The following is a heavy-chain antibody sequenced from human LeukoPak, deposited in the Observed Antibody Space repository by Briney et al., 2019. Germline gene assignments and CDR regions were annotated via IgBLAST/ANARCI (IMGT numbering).Heavy chain of an antibody. J-gene: IGHJ5*02. CDR1: GFTFSSYG. CDR3: ARGGDFWSGSLSWFDP. V-gene: IGHV3-30*02. Sequence: GGSLRLSCAASGFTFSSYGIHWVRQAPVKGLEWVAFIRYDGSDKYFADIVKGRFTISRDNSKNTVYLQMNSLRVEDTAIYYCARGGDFWSGSLSWFDPWGQGTLVTVSS. CDR2: IRYDGSDK. D-gene: IGHD3-3*01.